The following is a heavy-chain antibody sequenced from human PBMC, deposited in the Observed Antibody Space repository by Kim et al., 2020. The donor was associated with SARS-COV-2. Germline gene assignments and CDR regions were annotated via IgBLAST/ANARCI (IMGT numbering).Heavy chain of an antibody. CDR3: ARKYYYDSSGYYRRYWYFDL. D-gene: IGHD3-22*01. CDR1: GGSFSGYY. J-gene: IGHJ2*01. CDR2: INHSGST. V-gene: IGHV4-34*01. Sequence: SETLSLTCAVYGGSFSGYYWSWIRQPPGKGLEWIGEINHSGSTNYNPSLKSRVTISVDTSKNQFSLKLSSVTAADTAVYYCARKYYYDSSGYYRRYWYFDLWGRGTLVTVSS.